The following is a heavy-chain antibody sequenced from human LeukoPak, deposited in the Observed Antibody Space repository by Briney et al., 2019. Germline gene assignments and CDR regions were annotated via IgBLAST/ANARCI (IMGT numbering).Heavy chain of an antibody. CDR3: ARANFLYCSSTTCLFDY. Sequence: ASVKVSCKASGYTFTDYYMHWVRQAPGQGFEWMGWINPNDGDTNYAQKFQGRVTMTRDTSISTAHMEVSRLRSDDTAVYYCARANFLYCSSTTCLFDYWGRGTLVTVSS. CDR2: INPNDGDT. V-gene: IGHV1-2*02. J-gene: IGHJ4*02. D-gene: IGHD2-2*01. CDR1: GYTFTDYY.